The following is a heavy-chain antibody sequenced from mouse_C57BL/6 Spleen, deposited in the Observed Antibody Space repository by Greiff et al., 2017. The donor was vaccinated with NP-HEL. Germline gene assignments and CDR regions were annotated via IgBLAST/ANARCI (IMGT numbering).Heavy chain of an antibody. CDR2: INPNNGGT. V-gene: IGHV1-18*01. Sequence: VQLKESGPELVKPGASVKIPCKASGYTFTDYNMDWVKQSHGKSLEWIGDINPNNGGTIYNQKFKGKATLTVDKSSSTAYMELRSLTSEDTAVYYWASSRDGYSPFAYWGQGTLVTVSA. CDR1: GYTFTDYN. D-gene: IGHD2-3*01. CDR3: ASSRDGYSPFAY. J-gene: IGHJ3*01.